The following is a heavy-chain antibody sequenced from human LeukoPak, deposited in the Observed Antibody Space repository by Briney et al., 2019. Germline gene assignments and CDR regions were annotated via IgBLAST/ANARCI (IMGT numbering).Heavy chain of an antibody. V-gene: IGHV1-69*04. CDR1: GGTFSSYA. Sequence: SVKVSCKASGGTFSSYAISWVRQAPGQGLEWMGRIIPILGIANYAQKFQGRVTITADKSTSTAYMELSSLRSEDTAVYYCARSEGGYSHFDYWGQGTLVTVSS. CDR2: IIPILGIA. J-gene: IGHJ4*02. D-gene: IGHD5-18*01. CDR3: ARSEGGYSHFDY.